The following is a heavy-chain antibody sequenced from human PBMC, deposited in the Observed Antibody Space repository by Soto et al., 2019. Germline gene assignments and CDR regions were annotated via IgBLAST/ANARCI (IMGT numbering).Heavy chain of an antibody. CDR1: GFTFSSYA. CDR3: AKGGLGQSVAGTAIDY. Sequence: EVQLLESGGGLVQPGGSLRLSCAASGFTFSSYAMSWVRQAPGKGLEWVSAISGSGGSTYYADSVKGRFTISRDNSKNTLYLQMNSLRAEDTAVYYGAKGGLGQSVAGTAIDYWGQGTLVTVSS. CDR2: ISGSGGST. J-gene: IGHJ4*02. V-gene: IGHV3-23*01. D-gene: IGHD6-19*01.